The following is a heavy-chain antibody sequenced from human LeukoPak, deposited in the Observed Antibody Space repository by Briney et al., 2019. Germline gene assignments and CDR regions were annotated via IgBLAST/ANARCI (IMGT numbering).Heavy chain of an antibody. CDR1: GYTFTRYG. D-gene: IGHD3-22*01. CDR2: ISAYNGNT. J-gene: IGHJ6*02. CDR3: ARDRPITMIVVATYGMDV. V-gene: IGHV1-18*01. Sequence: VASVKVSCKASGYTFTRYGISWVRQAPGQGLEWMGWISAYNGNTNYAQKLQGRVTMTTDTSTSTAYMELRSLRSDDTAVYYCARDRPITMIVVATYGMDVWGQGTTVTVSS.